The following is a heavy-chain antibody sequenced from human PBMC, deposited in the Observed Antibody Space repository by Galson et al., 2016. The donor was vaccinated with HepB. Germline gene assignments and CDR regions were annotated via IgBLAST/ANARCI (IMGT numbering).Heavy chain of an antibody. CDR1: GGSVSSTRYY. Sequence: TLSLTCNVSGGSVSSTRYYWTWIRQPPGGGLEWIGYIYYSGITNYNPSLKSRVTISVDTSKKQFSLKLSSVTAADTAVYYCARDRPEGYSYGYGMDVWGQGTTVTVSS. CDR2: IYYSGIT. V-gene: IGHV4-61*01. D-gene: IGHD5-18*01. CDR3: ARDRPEGYSYGYGMDV. J-gene: IGHJ6*02.